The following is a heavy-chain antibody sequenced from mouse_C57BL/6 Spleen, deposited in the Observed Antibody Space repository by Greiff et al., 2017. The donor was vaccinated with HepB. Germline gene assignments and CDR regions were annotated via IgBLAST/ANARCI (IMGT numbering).Heavy chain of an antibody. CDR3: ARDYDYDGYYFDY. D-gene: IGHD2-4*01. J-gene: IGHJ2*01. V-gene: IGHV1-82*01. CDR2: IYPGDGDT. Sequence: QVQLQQSGPELVKPGASVKISCKASGYAFSSSWMNWVKQRPGKGLEWIGRIYPGDGDTNYNGKFKGKATLTADKSSSTAYMQLSSLTSEDSAVYFCARDYDYDGYYFDYWGQGTTLTVSS. CDR1: GYAFSSSW.